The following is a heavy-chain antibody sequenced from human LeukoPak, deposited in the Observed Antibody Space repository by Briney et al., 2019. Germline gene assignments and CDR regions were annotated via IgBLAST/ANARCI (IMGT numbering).Heavy chain of an antibody. D-gene: IGHD2-21*02. J-gene: IGHJ6*02. CDR1: GFTSSSYS. CDR2: ISSSSSYI. V-gene: IGHV3-21*01. CDR3: ARGRDPGFYYGMDV. Sequence: GGSLRLSCTASGFTSSSYSMNWVRQAPGKGLEWVSSISSSSSYIYYADSVKGRFTISRDNAKNSLYLQMNSLRAEDTAVYYCARGRDPGFYYGMDVWGQGTTVTVSS.